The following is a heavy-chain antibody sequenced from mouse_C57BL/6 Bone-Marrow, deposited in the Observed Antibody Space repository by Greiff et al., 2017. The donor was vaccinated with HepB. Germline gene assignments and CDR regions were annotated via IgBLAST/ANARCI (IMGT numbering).Heavy chain of an antibody. CDR3: ARPSMITTGYYFDY. CDR2: IYIGNGYT. Sequence: EVKLMESGAELVRPGSSVKMSCKTSGYTFTSYGINWVKQRPGQGLEWIGYIYIGNGYTEYNEKFKGKATLTSDTSSSTAYMQLSSLTSEDSAIYFGARPSMITTGYYFDYWAQGTPLTVSS. CDR1: GYTFTSYG. J-gene: IGHJ2*01. V-gene: IGHV1-58*01. D-gene: IGHD2-4*01.